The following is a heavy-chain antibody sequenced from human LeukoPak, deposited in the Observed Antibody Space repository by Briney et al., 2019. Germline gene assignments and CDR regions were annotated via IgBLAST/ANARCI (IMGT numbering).Heavy chain of an antibody. J-gene: IGHJ4*02. CDR2: IKQDGSEK. D-gene: IGHD3-9*01. CDR1: GFTFSSYE. V-gene: IGHV3-7*01. Sequence: GGSLRLSCAASGFTFSSYEMNWVRQAPGKGLEWVANIKQDGSEKYYVDSVKGRFTISRDNAKNSLYLQMNSLRAEDTAVYYCARDDWLLLGYWGQGTLVTVSS. CDR3: ARDDWLLLGY.